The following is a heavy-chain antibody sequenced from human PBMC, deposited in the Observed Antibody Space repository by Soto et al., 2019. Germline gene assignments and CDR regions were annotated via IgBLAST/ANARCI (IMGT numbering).Heavy chain of an antibody. D-gene: IGHD6-13*01. CDR3: AKVRSPSRWCESSPNFVY. CDR1: GFTFSSYA. V-gene: IGHV3-23*01. CDR2: ISGSGGST. J-gene: IGHJ4*02. Sequence: GGSLRLSCAASGFTFSSYAMSWVRQAPGKGLEWVSAISGSGGSTYYADSVKGRFTISRDNSKNTLYLQMNSLRAEDTAVYYCAKVRSPSRWCESSPNFVYWGQRTLGTVSS.